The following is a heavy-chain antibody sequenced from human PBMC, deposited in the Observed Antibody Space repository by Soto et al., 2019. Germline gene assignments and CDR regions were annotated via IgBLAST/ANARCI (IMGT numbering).Heavy chain of an antibody. J-gene: IGHJ4*02. V-gene: IGHV1-18*04. CDR2: ISTYSGNT. Sequence: GASVKVSCKTSGYTFSSYSINWVRQAPGQGLEWMAWISTYSGNTHYAERVQGRVTVTLDKSARTAFMEMRGLTSDDTAVYFCARDNGYYDLWGQGTRVTAPQ. CDR3: ARDNGYYDL. CDR1: GYTFSSYS.